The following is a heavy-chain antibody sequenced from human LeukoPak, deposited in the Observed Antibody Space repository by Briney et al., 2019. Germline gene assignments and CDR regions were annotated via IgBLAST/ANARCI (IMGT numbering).Heavy chain of an antibody. J-gene: IGHJ6*02. CDR2: INPNSAAT. V-gene: IGHV1-2*02. Sequence: ASVKVSCKASGYTFSDYYTHWVRQAPGQGLEWMGWINPNSAATNYAQRFQGRVTMTRDTSITTAYMELSRLTSDDTAVYYCASLRGYSYGLRAEKYGMDVWGQGTTVTVSS. CDR1: GYTFSDYY. D-gene: IGHD5-18*01. CDR3: ASLRGYSYGLRAEKYGMDV.